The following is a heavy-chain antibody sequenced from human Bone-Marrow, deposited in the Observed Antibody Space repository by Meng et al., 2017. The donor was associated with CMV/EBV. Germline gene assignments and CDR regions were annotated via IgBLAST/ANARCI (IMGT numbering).Heavy chain of an antibody. J-gene: IGHJ4*02. CDR3: ATGVADFEY. V-gene: IGHV1-8*01. CDR1: GYTFTSYD. Sequence: QVQLVRSVAEVKKPGDSGNVSCKASGYTFTSYDINSVRQAAGQGVEWMGWMNPNSGNTDYAQKFQGRVTMTRNISKSTAYMDLSSLGSEDTAVYYCATGVADFEYWGQGTLVTVSS. D-gene: IGHD6-19*01. CDR2: MNPNSGNT.